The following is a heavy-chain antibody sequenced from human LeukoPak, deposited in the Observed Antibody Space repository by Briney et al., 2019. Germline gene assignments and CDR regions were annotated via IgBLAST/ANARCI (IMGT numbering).Heavy chain of an antibody. CDR3: ARARGGYYSGEYYFDY. J-gene: IGHJ4*02. D-gene: IGHD3-3*01. V-gene: IGHV1-2*06. CDR1: GYTFTGYY. CDR2: INPNSGGT. Sequence: GASVKVSCKASGYTFTGYYMHWVRQAPGQGLERMGRINPNSGGTNYAQKFQGRVTMTRDTSISTAYMELSRLRSDDTAVYYCARARGGYYSGEYYFDYWGQGTLVTVSS.